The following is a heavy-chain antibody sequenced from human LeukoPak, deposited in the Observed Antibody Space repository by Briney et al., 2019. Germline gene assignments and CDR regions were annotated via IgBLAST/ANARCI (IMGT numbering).Heavy chain of an antibody. CDR2: ISSSGSTI. J-gene: IGHJ6*02. Sequence: GGSLRLSCAASGFTFSDYYMSWIRQAPGKGLEWVSYISSSGSTIYYADSVKGRFTISRDNAKNSLYLQMNSLRAEDTAVYYCARDYYYGSGSYYKDYYYGMDVWGQGTTVTVSS. V-gene: IGHV3-11*01. CDR3: ARDYYYGSGSYYKDYYYGMDV. D-gene: IGHD3-10*01. CDR1: GFTFSDYY.